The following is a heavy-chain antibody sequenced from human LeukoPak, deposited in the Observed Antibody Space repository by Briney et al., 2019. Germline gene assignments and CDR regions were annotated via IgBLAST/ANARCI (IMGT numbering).Heavy chain of an antibody. CDR3: ARPGIAVAGELFDY. D-gene: IGHD6-19*01. J-gene: IGHJ4*02. CDR2: IRSSSSYI. V-gene: IGHV3-21*01. CDR1: GFTFSSYS. Sequence: KPGGSLRLSCAASGFTFSSYSMNWVRQAPGKGLEWVSFIRSSSSYIYYADSVKGRFTISRDNAKNSLYLQMNSLRAEDTAVYYCARPGIAVAGELFDYWGQGTLVTVSS.